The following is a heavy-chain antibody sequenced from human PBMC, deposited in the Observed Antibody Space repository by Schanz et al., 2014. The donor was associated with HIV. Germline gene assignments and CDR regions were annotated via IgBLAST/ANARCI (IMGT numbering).Heavy chain of an antibody. CDR2: ISYDGSNK. CDR1: GFTFSSYG. Sequence: VKLVESGGGLVQPGGSLRLSCAASGFTFSSYGMHWVRQAPGKGLEWVAVISYDGSNKYYADSVKGRFTISRDNSKNTLYLQMNSLRAEDTAVYYCAKDRITGTTGVPYYYYGMDVWGQGTTVTVSS. CDR3: AKDRITGTTGVPYYYYGMDV. J-gene: IGHJ6*02. D-gene: IGHD1-7*01. V-gene: IGHV3-30*18.